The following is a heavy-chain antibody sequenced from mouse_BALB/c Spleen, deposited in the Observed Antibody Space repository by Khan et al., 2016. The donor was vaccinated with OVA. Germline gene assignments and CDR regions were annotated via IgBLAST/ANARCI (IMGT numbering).Heavy chain of an antibody. CDR2: ISDGGSYN. Sequence: VELVESGGGLVKPGGSLKLSCAASGFTFSDYYMYWVRQTPEKRLEWVATISDGGSYNYYTDSVKGRFTISRDDVKNNLYLQMSSLKSEDTAMYYCARGYYGDPFAYWGQGTLVTVSA. V-gene: IGHV5-4*02. D-gene: IGHD2-13*01. CDR1: GFTFSDYY. J-gene: IGHJ3*01. CDR3: ARGYYGDPFAY.